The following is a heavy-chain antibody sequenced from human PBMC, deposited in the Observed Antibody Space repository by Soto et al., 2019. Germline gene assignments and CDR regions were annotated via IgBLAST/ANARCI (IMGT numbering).Heavy chain of an antibody. CDR1: GFTFSNYA. V-gene: IGHV3-23*01. J-gene: IGHJ3*02. CDR2: VTGRSSST. CDR3: AKHLPSKKNPRRWADAFHI. Sequence: EVRLLESGGGLVQPGGSLRLSCVASGFTFSNYAMSWVRQAPGKGLEWVSVVTGRSSSTYYADSVEGRFTISRDTSRNTLFLHMDSLGAEDTAVYYCAKHLPSKKNPRRWADAFHIWGQGTILTVSS. D-gene: IGHD3-16*01.